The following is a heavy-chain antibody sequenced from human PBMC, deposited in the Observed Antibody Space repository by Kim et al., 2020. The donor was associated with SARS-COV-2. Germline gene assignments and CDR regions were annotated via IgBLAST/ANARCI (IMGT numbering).Heavy chain of an antibody. CDR3: ARHEGIAVAIDY. D-gene: IGHD6-19*01. J-gene: IGHJ4*02. V-gene: IGHV5-10-1*01. Sequence: NYHPTFQGHVIISADKSISTAYLQWSSLKASDTAMYYCARHEGIAVAIDYWGQGTLVTVSS.